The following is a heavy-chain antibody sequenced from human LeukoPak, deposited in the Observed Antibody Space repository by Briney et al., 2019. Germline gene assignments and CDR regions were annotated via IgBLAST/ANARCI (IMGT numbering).Heavy chain of an antibody. CDR3: ARRGDGYVY. J-gene: IGHJ4*02. Sequence: GESLKISCKGSGYSFASSWIGWVRQMPGKGLEWMGIIYPDDSDTRYSPSFEGQITISVDKSISTAYLQWSSLKASDTAMYYCARRGDGYVYWGQGTLVTVSS. CDR2: IYPDDSDT. V-gene: IGHV5-51*01. CDR1: GYSFASSW. D-gene: IGHD5-24*01.